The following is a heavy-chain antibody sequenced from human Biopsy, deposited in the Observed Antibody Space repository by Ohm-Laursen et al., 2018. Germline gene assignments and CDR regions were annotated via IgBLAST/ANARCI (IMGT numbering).Heavy chain of an antibody. CDR1: GVSITAYY. CDR3: ARGSNDFGGLYFPR. CDR2: IHHSGST. V-gene: IGHV4-59*07. Sequence: SDTLSLTCTVSGVSITAYYWSWIRQPPGKGLECIGNIHHSGSTNYNPSLKSRLTISVDTSKNQFSLKLSSVTAADTAVYYCARGSNDFGGLYFPRWGQGTLLTVSS. D-gene: IGHD4-23*01. J-gene: IGHJ4*02.